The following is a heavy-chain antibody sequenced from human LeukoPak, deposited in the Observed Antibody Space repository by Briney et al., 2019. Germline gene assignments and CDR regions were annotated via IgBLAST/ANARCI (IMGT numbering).Heavy chain of an antibody. Sequence: GGSLRLSCAASGFTFSSYGMHWVRQAPGKGLEWVAVIWYDGSNKYYADSVKGRFTISRDNSKNTLYLQMNSLRAEDTAVYYCARETRIAAAGTLDYWGQGTLVTVSS. CDR1: GFTFSSYG. CDR3: ARETRIAAAGTLDY. J-gene: IGHJ4*02. V-gene: IGHV3-33*01. D-gene: IGHD6-13*01. CDR2: IWYDGSNK.